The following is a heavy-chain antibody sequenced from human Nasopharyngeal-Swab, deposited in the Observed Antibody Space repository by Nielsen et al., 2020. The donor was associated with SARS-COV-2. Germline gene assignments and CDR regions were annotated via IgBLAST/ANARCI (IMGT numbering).Heavy chain of an antibody. Sequence: GESLKISCAASGFTFSNFRMNWVRQAPGKGLEWVSCISSNSDTKYYADSVKGRFTISRDNAKNSLYLQMNSLRHEDTAVYYCAKDLISELDYPYWGQGTLVTVSS. V-gene: IGHV3-48*02. CDR2: ISSNSDTK. CDR1: GFTFSNFR. J-gene: IGHJ4*02. D-gene: IGHD1-1*01. CDR3: AKDLISELDYPY.